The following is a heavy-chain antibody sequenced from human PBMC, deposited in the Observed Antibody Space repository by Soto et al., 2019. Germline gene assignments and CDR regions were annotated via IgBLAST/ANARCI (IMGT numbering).Heavy chain of an antibody. J-gene: IGHJ5*02. CDR1: GGSFSGYY. CDR3: ARTRGYFGSGSYYYVKGNWFDP. D-gene: IGHD3-10*01. Sequence: QVQLQQWGAGLLKPSETLSLTCAVYGGSFSGYYWSWIRQPPGKGLEWIGEVNHSGSTNYNPSLKSRVTIPVDTSKNQFSLKLTSVTAADTAVYYCARTRGYFGSGSYYYVKGNWFDPWGQGTLVTVSS. V-gene: IGHV4-34*01. CDR2: VNHSGST.